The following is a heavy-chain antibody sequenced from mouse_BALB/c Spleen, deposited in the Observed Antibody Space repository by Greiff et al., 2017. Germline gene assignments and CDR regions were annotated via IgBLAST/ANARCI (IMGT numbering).Heavy chain of an antibody. CDR3: VKERRFYAMDY. CDR2: INSNGGST. Sequence: DVQLVESGGGLVQPGGSLKLSCAASGFTFSSYGMSWVRQTPDKRLELVATINSNGGSTYYPDSVKGRFTISRDNAKNTLYLQMSSLKSEDTAMYYCVKERRFYAMDYWGQGTSVTVSS. V-gene: IGHV5-6-3*01. CDR1: GFTFSSYG. J-gene: IGHJ4*01.